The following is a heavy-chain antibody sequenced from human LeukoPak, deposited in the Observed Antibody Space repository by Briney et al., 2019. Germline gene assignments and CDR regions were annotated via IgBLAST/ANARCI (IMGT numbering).Heavy chain of an antibody. D-gene: IGHD2-2*01. Sequence: PGGSLRLSCAASGFTFSNAWMTWVRQAPGKGLEWVSAISGSGGSTYYADSVKGRFTISRDNSKNTLYLQMNSLRAEDTAVYYCATIGSIDIVVVPAAMGAWDYWGQGTLVTVSS. CDR1: GFTFSNAW. V-gene: IGHV3-23*01. CDR2: ISGSGGST. CDR3: ATIGSIDIVVVPAAMGAWDY. J-gene: IGHJ4*02.